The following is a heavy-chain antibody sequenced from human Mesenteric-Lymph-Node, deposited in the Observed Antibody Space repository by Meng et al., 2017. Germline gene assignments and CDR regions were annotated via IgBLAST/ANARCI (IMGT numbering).Heavy chain of an antibody. D-gene: IGHD6-19*01. Sequence: LTESVPGLVKPSQTLSLTCTVSGGSVSSGGYYWTWIRQHPGKGLEWFGHIYYSGSTFYNPSLKRRVIISIDTSKNQFSLNLRSVTAADTAVYYCARVSSGWDYFDYWGQGTLVTVSS. CDR1: GGSVSSGGYY. CDR3: ARVSSGWDYFDY. CDR2: IYYSGST. V-gene: IGHV4-31*03. J-gene: IGHJ4*02.